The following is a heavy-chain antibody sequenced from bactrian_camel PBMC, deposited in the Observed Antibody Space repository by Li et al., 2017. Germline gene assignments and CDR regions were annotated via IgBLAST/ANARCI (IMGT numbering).Heavy chain of an antibody. CDR2: MYTGGGSA. Sequence: VQLVESGGGTVQPGGSLRLSCVTSGFVFSDYGLSWVRQAPGKEREWVAAMYTGGGSAYYADSVRGRFTISQDDAKNTVYLQMNSLKPEDTAVYYCAAHTVAYCDPNIAFTIWGQGTQVTVS. J-gene: IGHJ4*01. V-gene: IGHV3S40*01. CDR3: AAHTVAYCDPNIAFTI. CDR1: GFVFSDYG. D-gene: IGHD1*01.